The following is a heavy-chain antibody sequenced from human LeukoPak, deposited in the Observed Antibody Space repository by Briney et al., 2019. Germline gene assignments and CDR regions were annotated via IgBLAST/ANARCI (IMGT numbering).Heavy chain of an antibody. D-gene: IGHD1-1*01. CDR3: ARMAGRTVDH. V-gene: IGHV4-30-2*01. Sequence: PSETLSLTCAVSGASISTVGYSWSWIRQPPGQGLEWIGYIFPTGSTSYNPSLKSRLTISLDRSNNQFSLRLNSVTAADTVVYYCARMAGRTVDHWGQGTLVTVSS. CDR1: GASISTVGYS. CDR2: IFPTGST. J-gene: IGHJ4*02.